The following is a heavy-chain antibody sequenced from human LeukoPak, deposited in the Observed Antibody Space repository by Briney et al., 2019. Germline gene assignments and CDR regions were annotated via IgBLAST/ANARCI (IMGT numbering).Heavy chain of an antibody. V-gene: IGHV3-30-3*01. J-gene: IGHJ4*02. Sequence: GGSLRLSCAAPGFTFSSYAMHWVRQAPGKGLEWVAVISYDGSNKYYADSVKGRFTISRDNAKNSLYLQMNSLRAEDTAVYYCANHLACGSTSCPPFDYWGQGTLVTVSS. CDR1: GFTFSSYA. D-gene: IGHD2-2*01. CDR3: ANHLACGSTSCPPFDY. CDR2: ISYDGSNK.